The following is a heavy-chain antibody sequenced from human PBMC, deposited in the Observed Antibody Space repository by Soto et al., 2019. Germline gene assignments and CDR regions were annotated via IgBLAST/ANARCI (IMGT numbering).Heavy chain of an antibody. D-gene: IGHD2-15*01. CDR3: ARVVFGSGFDY. CDR1: GGSISSYY. CDR2: IYYSGST. Sequence: PSETLSLTCTVSGGSISSYYWSWIRQPPGKGLEWIGYIYYSGSTNYNPSLKSRVTISVDTSKNQFSLKLSSVTAADTAVYYCARVVFGSGFDYWGQGTLVTVSS. J-gene: IGHJ4*02. V-gene: IGHV4-59*01.